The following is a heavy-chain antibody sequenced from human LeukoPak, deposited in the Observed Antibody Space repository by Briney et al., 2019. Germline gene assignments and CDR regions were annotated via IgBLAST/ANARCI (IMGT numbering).Heavy chain of an antibody. V-gene: IGHV4-30-4*08. CDR1: GGSISSGDYY. J-gene: IGHJ3*02. D-gene: IGHD3-22*01. CDR3: TRDSGRYDSSGYLFPGNAFDI. CDR2: IYYSGST. Sequence: PSQTLSLTCTVSGGSISSGDYYWSWIRQPPGKGLEWIGYIYYSGSTYYNPSLKSRVTISVDTSKNQFTLQLSSVTAADTAVYYCTRDSGRYDSSGYLFPGNAFDIWGQGTIVTVSS.